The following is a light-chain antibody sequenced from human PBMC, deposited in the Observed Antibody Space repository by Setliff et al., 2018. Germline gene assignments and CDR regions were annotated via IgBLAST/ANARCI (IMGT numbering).Light chain of an antibody. Sequence: QSALTQPASVSVSPGQSITISCTGTDSDVGGFNLVSWYQQHPGKAPKFMIYDASNRPSGVSNRFSGSKSGNTASLTISGLQAEDEADYYCSSYTSSSTWVFGGGTK. V-gene: IGLV2-14*03. CDR1: DSDVGGFNL. CDR2: DAS. J-gene: IGLJ3*02. CDR3: SSYTSSSTWV.